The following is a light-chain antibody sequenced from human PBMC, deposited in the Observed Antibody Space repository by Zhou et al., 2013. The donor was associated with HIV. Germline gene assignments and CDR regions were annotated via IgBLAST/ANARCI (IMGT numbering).Light chain of an antibody. CDR2: RAS. V-gene: IGKV3-15*01. Sequence: EIVMTQSPATLSVSPGERATLSCRASQTVYSSYLAWFQQKPGQPPRLLIYRASTRATGLPARFSGSGSGTEFTLTINTMQSEDFAVYYCQQYNDWPYTFGQGTKVGIK. CDR1: QTVYSSY. J-gene: IGKJ2*01. CDR3: QQYNDWPYT.